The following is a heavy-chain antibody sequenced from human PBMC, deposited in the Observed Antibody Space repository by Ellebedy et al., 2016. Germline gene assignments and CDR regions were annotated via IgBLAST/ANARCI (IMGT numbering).Heavy chain of an antibody. D-gene: IGHD6-6*01. Sequence: GSLRLSXTVSGGSISSYYWSWIRQPPGKGLEWIGRIYTSGSTNYNPSLKSRVTMSVDTSKNQFSLKLSSVTAADTAVYYCAREYSSSSHPYFQHWGQGTLVTVSS. CDR1: GGSISSYY. CDR2: IYTSGST. V-gene: IGHV4-4*07. J-gene: IGHJ1*01. CDR3: AREYSSSSHPYFQH.